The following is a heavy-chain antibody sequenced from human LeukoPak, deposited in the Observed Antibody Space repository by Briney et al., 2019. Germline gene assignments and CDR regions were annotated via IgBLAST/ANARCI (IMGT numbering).Heavy chain of an antibody. D-gene: IGHD3-9*01. CDR2: ISSRSSYI. J-gene: IGHJ4*02. CDR1: GFTFSSYS. CDR3: ARLDILTGYGDY. V-gene: IGHV3-21*01. Sequence: GGSLRLSCAASGFTFSSYSMNWVRQAPGKGLEWVSSISSRSSYIYYADSVKGRFTISRDNAKNSLYLQMNSLRAEDTAVYYCARLDILTGYGDYWGQGTLVTVSS.